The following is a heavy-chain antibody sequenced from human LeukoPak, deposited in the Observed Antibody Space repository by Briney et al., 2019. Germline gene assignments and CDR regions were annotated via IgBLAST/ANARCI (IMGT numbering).Heavy chain of an antibody. CDR1: GFTFSNYG. V-gene: IGHV3-30*02. Sequence: GGSLRLSCAASGFTFSNYGMHWVRQAPGKGLELFAFLHYDGSNKYYAASVKGPFTISRDNSKTTLYLQMNSLRAEDTAVYYCAKELNWYYFDYWGQGTLVTVSS. CDR2: LHYDGSNK. J-gene: IGHJ4*02. CDR3: AKELNWYYFDY.